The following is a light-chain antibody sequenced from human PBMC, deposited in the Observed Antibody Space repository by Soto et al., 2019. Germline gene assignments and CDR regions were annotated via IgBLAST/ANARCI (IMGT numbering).Light chain of an antibody. CDR2: AAS. CDR1: QDISNY. Sequence: DIQMTQSPSAMSASVGDRVTITCRASQDISNYLAWFQQKPGKVPKRLIYAASILPSGVPSRFSGSGSGTEFTLTISSLQPEAFATYYCLQHKSYPFTFGHGTRLEIK. CDR3: LQHKSYPFT. J-gene: IGKJ5*01. V-gene: IGKV1-17*03.